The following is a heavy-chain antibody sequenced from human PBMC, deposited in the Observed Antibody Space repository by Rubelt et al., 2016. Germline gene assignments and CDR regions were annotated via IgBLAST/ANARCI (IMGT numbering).Heavy chain of an antibody. CDR1: GFTFDSYT. J-gene: IGHJ4*02. D-gene: IGHD5-24*01. CDR2: ISSSGAFI. Sequence: EGQLVESGGGLVKPGGSLRLSCAASGFTFDSYTIDWVRLAPGKGLEWVSSISSSGAFIEYADSVKGRFTISRDNAKNTVFLQMNSPRVEDSATYYCATEDDTNFDYWGQGTLITVSS. V-gene: IGHV3-21*01. CDR3: ATEDDTNFDY.